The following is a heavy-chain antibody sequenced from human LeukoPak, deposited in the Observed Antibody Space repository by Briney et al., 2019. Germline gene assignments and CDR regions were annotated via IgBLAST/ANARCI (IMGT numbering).Heavy chain of an antibody. D-gene: IGHD2-2*01. CDR2: IHSSGSA. V-gene: IGHV4-59*12. J-gene: IGHJ4*02. Sequence: SETLSLTCTVSGASLNDYYWSWIRQPPGKALEWIGFIHSSGSANSNPSLTSRVTISIDTSKNQFSLNLRSLTAADTAVYYCARDNIVVVPAAIDYWGQGTLVTVSS. CDR3: ARDNIVVVPAAIDY. CDR1: GASLNDYY.